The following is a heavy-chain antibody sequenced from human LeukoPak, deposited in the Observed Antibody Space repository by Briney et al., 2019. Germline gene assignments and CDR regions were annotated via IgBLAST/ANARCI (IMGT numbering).Heavy chain of an antibody. D-gene: IGHD3-3*01. J-gene: IGHJ6*03. V-gene: IGHV4-30-4*01. Sequence: SQTLSLTCTVSGGSISSGDYYWSWIRQPPGKGLEWIGYIYYSGSTYYNPSLKSRVTISVDTSKNQFSLKLSSVTAADTAVYYCAREYYDFWSGCYMDVWGKGTTVTVSS. CDR2: IYYSGST. CDR1: GGSISSGDYY. CDR3: AREYYDFWSGCYMDV.